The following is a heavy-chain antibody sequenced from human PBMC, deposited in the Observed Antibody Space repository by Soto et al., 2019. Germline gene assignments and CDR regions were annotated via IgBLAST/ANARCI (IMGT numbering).Heavy chain of an antibody. D-gene: IGHD3-10*01. CDR3: ARDSEYGSERTVHHYLDY. J-gene: IGHJ4*01. V-gene: IGHV3-7*01. CDR1: GFAFGNYW. Sequence: EVQLLESGGDLVQPGGSLRLSCAASGFAFGNYWMSWVRQAPGKGLEWVTTIKRDAGEKKYVDSVKGRFTMSRDNTKNSLYPKMARLRAVDTAVSYCARDSEYGSERTVHHYLDYWGHGTLVTVSS. CDR2: IKRDAGEK.